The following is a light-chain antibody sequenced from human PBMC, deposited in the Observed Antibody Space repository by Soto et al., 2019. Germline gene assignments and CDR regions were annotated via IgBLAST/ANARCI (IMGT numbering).Light chain of an antibody. J-gene: IGKJ4*01. CDR2: SAS. CDR1: QSISNY. V-gene: IGKV1-39*01. CDR3: QQSFTIPLT. Sequence: DIQLTQSPSSLSASVGDRVIITCRSSQSISNYLYWYQQKPGKAPKLLIYSASSLQSGVPSRFSGSGSGTDFTLTISSLQPEDFATYYCQQSFTIPLTFGGGTKVEIK.